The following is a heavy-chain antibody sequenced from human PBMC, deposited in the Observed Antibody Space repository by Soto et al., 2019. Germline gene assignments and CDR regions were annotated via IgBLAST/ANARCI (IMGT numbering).Heavy chain of an antibody. D-gene: IGHD5-12*01. CDR2: IKQDGSEK. V-gene: IGHV3-7*03. Sequence: HPGGSLRLSCAASGFTFSSYWMSWVRQAPGKGLEWVANIKQDGSEKYYVDSVKSRLTISRDNAKNSLYLQMNSLRAEDTAVYYCASLVPVRSGYDPERWFDPWGQGTLVTVSS. J-gene: IGHJ5*02. CDR1: GFTFSSYW. CDR3: ASLVPVRSGYDPERWFDP.